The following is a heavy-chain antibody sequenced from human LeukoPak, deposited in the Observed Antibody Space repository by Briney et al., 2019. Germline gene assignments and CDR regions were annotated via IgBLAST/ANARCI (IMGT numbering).Heavy chain of an antibody. CDR1: GGSIRSGSYY. Sequence: SETLSLTCTVSGGSIRSGSYYWSWIRQPAGKGLEWIGRIYPSGSTNYNPSLKSRVTISLDTSKNQFSLKLSSVTAADTAVYYCTRDRHDSSDHYYDYYYMDVWGKGPRSPSP. V-gene: IGHV4-61*02. D-gene: IGHD3-22*01. CDR2: IYPSGST. J-gene: IGHJ6*03. CDR3: TRDRHDSSDHYYDYYYMDV.